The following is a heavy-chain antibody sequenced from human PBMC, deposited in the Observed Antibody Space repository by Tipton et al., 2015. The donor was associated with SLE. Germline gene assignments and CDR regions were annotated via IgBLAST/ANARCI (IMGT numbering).Heavy chain of an antibody. CDR1: DGSLGNYY. CDR3: ARLGRRGGNWYFDL. J-gene: IGHJ2*01. D-gene: IGHD3-16*01. V-gene: IGHV4-59*12. CDR2: IYYSGSA. Sequence: TLSLTCTVSDGSLGNYYWSWIRQPPGKRLEWIGNIYYSGSANFNPSFTSRASMSIDSSKNQFSLGLTSLSDADTAVYYCARLGRRGGNWYFDLWGRGTLVTVSS.